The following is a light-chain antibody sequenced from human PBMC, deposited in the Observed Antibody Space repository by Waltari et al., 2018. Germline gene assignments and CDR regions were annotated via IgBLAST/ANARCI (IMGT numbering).Light chain of an antibody. CDR3: QAWDSSTEVV. CDR2: QDS. J-gene: IGLJ2*01. Sequence: SYELTQPPSVPVSPGQTASITCYGAKVGYIYAWWYQQKPGQSPVLVIYQDSKRPSGIPERFSGSNSGNTATLTISGTQAMDEADYYCQAWDSSTEVVFGGGTKLTVL. CDR1: KVGYIY. V-gene: IGLV3-1*01.